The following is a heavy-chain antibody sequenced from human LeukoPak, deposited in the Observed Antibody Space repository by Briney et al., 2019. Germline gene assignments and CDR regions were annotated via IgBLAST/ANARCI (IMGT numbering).Heavy chain of an antibody. CDR3: ALAPRGYSYGQYYFDY. J-gene: IGHJ4*02. CDR1: GFTVSSNY. V-gene: IGHV3-53*01. CDR2: IYSGGST. D-gene: IGHD5-18*01. Sequence: PGGSLRLSCAASGFTVSSNYMSWVRQAPGKGLEWVSVIYSGGSTYYADSVKGRFTISRDNSKNTLYLQMNSLRAEDTAVYYCALAPRGYSYGQYYFDYWGQGTLVTVSS.